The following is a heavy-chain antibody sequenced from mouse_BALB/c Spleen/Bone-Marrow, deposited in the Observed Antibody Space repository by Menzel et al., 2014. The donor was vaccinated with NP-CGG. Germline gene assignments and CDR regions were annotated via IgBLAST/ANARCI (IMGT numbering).Heavy chain of an antibody. Sequence: EVQRVESGAELVKPGASVKLSCTASGFNIKDTYMYWVKQRPEQGLEWIGRIDPANGNTKYDPKFQDKATITADTSSNAACLQLSSLTSEDTAVYYCARYYYGSSLFAYWGQGTLVTVSA. J-gene: IGHJ3*01. CDR1: GFNIKDTY. D-gene: IGHD1-1*01. V-gene: IGHV14-3*02. CDR2: IDPANGNT. CDR3: ARYYYGSSLFAY.